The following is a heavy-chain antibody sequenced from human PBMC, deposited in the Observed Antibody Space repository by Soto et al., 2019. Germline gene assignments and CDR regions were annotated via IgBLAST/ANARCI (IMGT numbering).Heavy chain of an antibody. J-gene: IGHJ4*02. D-gene: IGHD6-13*01. Sequence: GGSLRLSCAASGFTFSDYYMSWIRQAPGKGLEWVSYISSSSSYTNYADSVKGRFTISSDNAKNSLYLQMNSLRAEDTAVYYCARSWGAAAGTFDYWGQGTLVTVSS. V-gene: IGHV3-11*06. CDR1: GFTFSDYY. CDR2: ISSSSSYT. CDR3: ARSWGAAAGTFDY.